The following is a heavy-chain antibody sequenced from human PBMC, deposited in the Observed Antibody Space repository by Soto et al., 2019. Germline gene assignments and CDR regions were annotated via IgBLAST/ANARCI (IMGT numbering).Heavy chain of an antibody. Sequence: SETLSLTCAVSGGSISSTNWWSWVRQSPGKGLEWIGEIYHSGTTNYNPSLKSRVTISVDKSKNQFFLKLSSVTAADTAVYYCARLKEIGNYVYDYWGQGALVTVSS. J-gene: IGHJ4*02. D-gene: IGHD1-7*01. CDR2: IYHSGTT. V-gene: IGHV4-4*02. CDR3: ARLKEIGNYVYDY. CDR1: GGSISSTNW.